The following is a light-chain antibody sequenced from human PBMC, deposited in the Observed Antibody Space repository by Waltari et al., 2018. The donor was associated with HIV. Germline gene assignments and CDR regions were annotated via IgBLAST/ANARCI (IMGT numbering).Light chain of an antibody. J-gene: IGKJ2*01. CDR2: GAS. V-gene: IGKV3-15*01. Sequence: EKVMTQSPTTLSVSPGERATLSCRAGQSVDSDLAWYQQKPGQPPRLLISGASTRATGIPARFSGSGSGIEFTLTINSLQSEDFAIYYCQQYNNWPYTFGQGTRLDIK. CDR1: QSVDSD. CDR3: QQYNNWPYT.